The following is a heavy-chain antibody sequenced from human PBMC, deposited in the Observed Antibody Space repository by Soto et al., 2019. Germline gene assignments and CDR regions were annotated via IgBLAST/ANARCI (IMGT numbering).Heavy chain of an antibody. J-gene: IGHJ4*02. CDR2: ISAYNGNT. CDR1: GYTFTSYG. V-gene: IGHV1-18*04. Sequence: QVQLVQSGAEVKKPGASVKVSCKASGYTFTSYGISWVRQAPGQGLEWMGWISAYNGNTNYAQKLRGEDTMTKDTSTRTAYRGRRSLSSDDTAVYYCARDVWGYGDYGDATFDYGGQEPRVTVSS. CDR3: ARDVWGYGDYGDATFDY. D-gene: IGHD4-17*01.